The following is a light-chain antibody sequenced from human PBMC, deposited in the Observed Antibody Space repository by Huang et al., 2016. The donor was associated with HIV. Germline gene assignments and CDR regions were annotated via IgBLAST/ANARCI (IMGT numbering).Light chain of an antibody. V-gene: IGKV3-15*01. CDR1: QTISTN. J-gene: IGKJ4*01. Sequence: EIVMTQSPATLSVSPGERPTLSCRASQTISTNLAWYQQTRGQAPRRLLFGASTRGDGVPAGLRGSGSGTEFTLTISSLQSEDAAVYYCQHDNNWPPGKTFGGGTKVEIK. CDR3: QHDNNWPPGKT. CDR2: GAS.